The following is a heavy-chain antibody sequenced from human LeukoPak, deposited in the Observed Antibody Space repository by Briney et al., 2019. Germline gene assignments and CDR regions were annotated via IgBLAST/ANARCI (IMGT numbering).Heavy chain of an antibody. CDR2: MNPNSGNT. Sequence: ASVKVSCKASGYTFTSYDINWVRQAAGQGLEWMGWMNPNSGNTGYAQKFQGRVTMTRNTSISTAYMELSSLRSEDTAVYYCARGNFDWSPYYFDYWGQGTLVTVSS. CDR3: ARGNFDWSPYYFDY. CDR1: GYTFTSYD. D-gene: IGHD3-9*01. V-gene: IGHV1-8*01. J-gene: IGHJ4*02.